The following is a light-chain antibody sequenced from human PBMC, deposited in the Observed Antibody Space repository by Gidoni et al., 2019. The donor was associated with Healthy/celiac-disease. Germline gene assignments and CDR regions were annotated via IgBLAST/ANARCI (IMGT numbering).Light chain of an antibody. CDR2: DVT. Sequence: QSALTQPASVSASPGQSVTISCTGTSGDVGGYDFVSWYQQHPGKAPKLMIYDVTNRPSGVSHRFSGSKSGNTASLTISGLQAADEADYYCTSYTSLTTYVFGSGTRVTVL. J-gene: IGLJ1*01. CDR3: TSYTSLTTYV. CDR1: SGDVGGYDF. V-gene: IGLV2-14*01.